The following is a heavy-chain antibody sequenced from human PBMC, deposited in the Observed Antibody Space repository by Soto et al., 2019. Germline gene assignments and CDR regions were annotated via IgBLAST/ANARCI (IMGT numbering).Heavy chain of an antibody. J-gene: IGHJ6*02. Sequence: GASLQISCKGSGYSFTSYWIGWVRQMPGKGLEWMGIIYPGDSDTRYSPSFQGQVTISADKSISTAYLQWSSLKASDTAMYYCARTSAAGKYYYGMDVWGQGTTVTVSS. CDR2: IYPGDSDT. D-gene: IGHD6-13*01. CDR3: ARTSAAGKYYYGMDV. V-gene: IGHV5-51*01. CDR1: GYSFTSYW.